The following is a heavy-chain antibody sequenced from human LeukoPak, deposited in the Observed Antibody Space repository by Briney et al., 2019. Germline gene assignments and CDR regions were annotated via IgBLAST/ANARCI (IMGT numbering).Heavy chain of an antibody. CDR2: ISSSGSTI. V-gene: IGHV3-48*03. D-gene: IGHD1-26*01. CDR1: GFTFSSYE. J-gene: IGHJ4*02. CDR3: AREAKMRVGAPLY. Sequence: GGSLRLSCAASGFTFSSYEMNWVRQAPGKGLEWVSYISSSGSTIYYADSVKGRFTISRDNAKNSLYLQMNSLRAEDTAVYYCAREAKMRVGAPLYWGQETLVTVSS.